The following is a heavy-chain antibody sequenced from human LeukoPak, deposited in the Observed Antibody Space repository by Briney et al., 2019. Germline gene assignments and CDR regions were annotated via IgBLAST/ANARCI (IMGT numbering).Heavy chain of an antibody. V-gene: IGHV4-4*07. CDR1: GGSISTDY. CDR3: AREAAAVAGTGDY. J-gene: IGHJ4*02. Sequence: SETLSLTCTVSGGSISTDYWTWIRQPAGKGLEWIGLIYTSGSTNYNPSLKSRVTMSLDTSKNQFSLKLSSVTAADTAVYYCAREAAAVAGTGDYWGQGTLVTVSS. D-gene: IGHD6-19*01. CDR2: IYTSGST.